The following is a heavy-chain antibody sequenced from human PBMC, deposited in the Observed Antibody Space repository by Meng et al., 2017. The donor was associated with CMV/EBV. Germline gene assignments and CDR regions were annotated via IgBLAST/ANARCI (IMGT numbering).Heavy chain of an antibody. J-gene: IGHJ4*02. D-gene: IGHD2-2*01. CDR2: INHSGST. Sequence: FSGYYWSWIRQPPGKGMEWIGEINHSGSTNYNPSLKSRVTISVDTSKNQFSLKLSSVTAADTAVYYCARGGHYCSSTSCSPLYYFDYWGQGTLVTVSS. CDR3: ARGGHYCSSTSCSPLYYFDY. CDR1: FSGYY. V-gene: IGHV4-34*01.